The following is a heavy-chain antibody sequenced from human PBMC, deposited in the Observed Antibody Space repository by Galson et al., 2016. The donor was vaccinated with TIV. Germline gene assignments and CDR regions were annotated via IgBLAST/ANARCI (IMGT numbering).Heavy chain of an antibody. V-gene: IGHV3-74*01. CDR1: GISVNNDW. CDR2: IDTDGTTT. J-gene: IGHJ1*01. Sequence: SLRLSCAASGISVNNDWMHWVRQSPEKGLVWVARIDTDGTTTYYADSVKGRFSISRDNAKNTVYLQMNNLIADDTAVYSCVRDRLGWHWGQGTLVTVSS. D-gene: IGHD3-16*01. CDR3: VRDRLGWH.